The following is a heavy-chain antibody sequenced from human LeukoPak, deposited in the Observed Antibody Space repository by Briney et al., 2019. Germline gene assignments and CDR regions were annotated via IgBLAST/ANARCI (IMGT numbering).Heavy chain of an antibody. V-gene: IGHV1-8*03. CDR3: ASVASGSYTHSKFDY. CDR1: GYTFTSYD. D-gene: IGHD1-26*01. Sequence: ASVKVSCKASGYTFTSYDINWVRQATGRGLEWMGWMNPNSGNTGYAQKFQGRVTITRNTSISTAYMELSSLRSEDTAVYYCASVASGSYTHSKFDYWGQGTLVTVSS. CDR2: MNPNSGNT. J-gene: IGHJ4*02.